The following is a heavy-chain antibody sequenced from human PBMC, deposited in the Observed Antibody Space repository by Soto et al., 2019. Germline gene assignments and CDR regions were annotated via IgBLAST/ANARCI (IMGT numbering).Heavy chain of an antibody. Sequence: GSLRLSCAASGFAFSCSAMHWVRQASGKGLGWVGRIRSKANSYATAYAASVKGRFTISIDDSKNTAYLHMNSLKTEDKAVYYCTSKVTTYKYGMDVWGQGTTVTVSS. D-gene: IGHD4-4*01. CDR2: IRSKANSYAT. CDR3: TSKVTTYKYGMDV. CDR1: GFAFSCSA. J-gene: IGHJ6*02. V-gene: IGHV3-73*01.